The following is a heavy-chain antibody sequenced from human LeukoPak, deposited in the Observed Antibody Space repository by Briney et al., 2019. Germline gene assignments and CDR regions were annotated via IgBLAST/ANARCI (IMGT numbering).Heavy chain of an antibody. CDR3: ARDPTVGFGKLSPYDY. CDR1: GFTFDDYA. CDR2: ISWNSGSI. Sequence: GRSLRLSCAASGFTFDDYAMHWVRQAPGKGLEWVSGISWNSGSIGYADSVKGRFTISRDNAKNSLYLQMNSLRAEDTAVYYCARDPTVGFGKLSPYDYWGQGTLVTVSS. D-gene: IGHD3-10*01. V-gene: IGHV3-9*01. J-gene: IGHJ4*02.